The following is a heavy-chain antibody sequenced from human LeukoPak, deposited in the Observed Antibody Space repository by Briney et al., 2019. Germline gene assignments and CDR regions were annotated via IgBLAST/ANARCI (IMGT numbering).Heavy chain of an antibody. Sequence: SVKVSCKASGGTFNNYAINWVRQAPGQGLEWVGRLIPLFGTPNYAQKFQGKVTITADESTSTFYMDLSGLRSEDTAVYYCAHATQRLPTIMIDAFDIWGQGTRVTVSS. V-gene: IGHV1-69*15. J-gene: IGHJ3*02. CDR2: LIPLFGTP. CDR3: AHATQRLPTIMIDAFDI. CDR1: GGTFNNYA. D-gene: IGHD5-24*01.